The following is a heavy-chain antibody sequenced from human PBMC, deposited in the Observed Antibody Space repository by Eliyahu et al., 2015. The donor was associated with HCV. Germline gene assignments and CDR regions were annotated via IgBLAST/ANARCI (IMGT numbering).Heavy chain of an antibody. CDR1: GGSIXXXY. V-gene: IGHV4-59*01. CDR2: IHYSGST. CDR3: ASGGGGIAVTGTGGWFDP. Sequence: QVQLQESGPGLVKPSEXLSLTCPVSGGSIXXXYWSWTRQPPGKGLEWIGYIHYSGSTNYNPXLKSRVTISLDTSKNQFSLNLTSVTAADTAIYYCASGGGGIAVTGTGGWFDPWGQGTLATVSS. J-gene: IGHJ5*02. D-gene: IGHD6-19*01.